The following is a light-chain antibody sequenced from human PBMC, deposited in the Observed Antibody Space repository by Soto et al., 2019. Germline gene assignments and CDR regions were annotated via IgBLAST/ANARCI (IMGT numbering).Light chain of an antibody. CDR3: QQYNSYWT. J-gene: IGKJ1*01. CDR1: QSISSW. V-gene: IGKV1-5*03. CDR2: KAS. Sequence: DIQMTQSPSTLSASVGDRVTITCRASQSISSWLAWCQQKPGKAPKLLIYKASSLESGVPSRFSGSGSGTEFTLTISSLQPYDFATYYCQQYNSYWTFGQGTKVEIK.